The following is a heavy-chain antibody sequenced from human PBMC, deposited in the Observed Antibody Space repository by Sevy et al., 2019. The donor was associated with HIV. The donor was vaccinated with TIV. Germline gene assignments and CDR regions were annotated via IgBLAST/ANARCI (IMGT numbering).Heavy chain of an antibody. Sequence: ASVKVSCKVSGYTLSKLPMHWVRQAPGKGLEWMGGFDPEDGETIYAQKFQGRVIMTEDTSSDTAYMGLSSLRSEDTAVYYCATLDFWGDYPFYGVDVWGQGTTVTVSS. D-gene: IGHD3-3*01. CDR1: GYTLSKLP. CDR3: ATLDFWGDYPFYGVDV. CDR2: FDPEDGET. J-gene: IGHJ6*02. V-gene: IGHV1-24*01.